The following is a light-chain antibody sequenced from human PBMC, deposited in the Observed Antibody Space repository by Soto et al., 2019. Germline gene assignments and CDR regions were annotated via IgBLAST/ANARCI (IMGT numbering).Light chain of an antibody. CDR1: QVVTSN. J-gene: IGKJ5*01. V-gene: IGKV3-20*01. CDR3: QQHGSSPIT. CDR2: GTS. Sequence: EIVMTQSPATRSLSRGERSTLSCGASQVVTSNLAWYQQKPGQAPRLLIYGTSSRATGTPARFSGSGSGTDFTLTISRLGPEDFAVYYCQQHGSSPITFGQGTRLEIK.